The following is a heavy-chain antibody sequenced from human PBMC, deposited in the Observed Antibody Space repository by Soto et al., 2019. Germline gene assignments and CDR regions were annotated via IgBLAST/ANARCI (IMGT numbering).Heavy chain of an antibody. V-gene: IGHV1-18*04. CDR2: ISAYNGNT. J-gene: IGHJ4*02. Sequence: EAPVKVSCKASGYTFTSYGISWVLQAPGQGLEWMGWISAYNGNTNYAQKLQGRVTMTTDTSTSTAYMELRSLRSDDTAVYYCARKLASPYAIDYWGQGTLVTVSS. D-gene: IGHD3-16*02. CDR3: ARKLASPYAIDY. CDR1: GYTFTSYG.